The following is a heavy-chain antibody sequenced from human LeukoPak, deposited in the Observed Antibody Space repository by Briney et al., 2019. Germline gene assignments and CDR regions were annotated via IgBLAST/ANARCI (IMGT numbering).Heavy chain of an antibody. J-gene: IGHJ4*02. V-gene: IGHV1-24*01. D-gene: IGHD3-3*01. CDR2: FDPEDGET. CDR1: GYNLTELS. Sequence: ASVKVSCKVSGYNLTELSMHWVRQAPGKGLEWMGGFDPEDGETIYAQKFQGRVTMTTDTSTSTAYMELRSLRSDDTAVYYCARDGWVFGVVSPPYWGQGTLVTVSS. CDR3: ARDGWVFGVVSPPY.